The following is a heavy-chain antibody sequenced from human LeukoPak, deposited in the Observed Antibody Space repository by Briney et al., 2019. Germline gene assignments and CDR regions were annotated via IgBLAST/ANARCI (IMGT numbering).Heavy chain of an antibody. V-gene: IGHV1-2*02. CDR2: TNPNSAGK. D-gene: IGHD3-3*01. CDR1: GYTFTGYY. Sequence: GASVKVSCRACGYTFTGYYMHWVRQAPGQGLEWMGWTNPNSAGKNYAKKFQGRPTMTRDTSISTAYMELSRLRSADTAVYYCARDRYDFWSGANDYWGQGTLVTVSS. CDR3: ARDRYDFWSGANDY. J-gene: IGHJ4*02.